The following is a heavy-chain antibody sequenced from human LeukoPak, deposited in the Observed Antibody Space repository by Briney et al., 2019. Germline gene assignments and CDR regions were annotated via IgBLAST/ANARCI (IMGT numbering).Heavy chain of an antibody. CDR1: GGSISSHY. V-gene: IGHV4-59*11. J-gene: IGHJ3*02. Sequence: SETLSLTCTVSGGSISSHYWSWIRQPPGKGLEWIGYIYYSGSTYYNPSLKSRVTISVDTSKNQFSLKLSSVTAADTAVYYCARRPHDAFDIWGQGTMVTVSS. CDR3: ARRPHDAFDI. CDR2: IYYSGST.